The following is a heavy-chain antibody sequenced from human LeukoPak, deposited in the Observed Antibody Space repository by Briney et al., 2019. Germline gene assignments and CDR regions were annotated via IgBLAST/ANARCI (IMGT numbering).Heavy chain of an antibody. CDR2: INPNSGGT. CDR3: ERGDIVVLPAGIPHNWFDP. J-gene: IGHJ5*02. Sequence: ASVKVSCKASGYSFTGYYIHWVRQAPGQGLEWMGWINPNSGGTNYAQKFQGRVTMTRDTSISTAYMELSRLRSDDTAVYYCERGDIVVLPAGIPHNWFDPWGQGTLVTVSS. D-gene: IGHD2-2*02. CDR1: GYSFTGYY. V-gene: IGHV1-2*02.